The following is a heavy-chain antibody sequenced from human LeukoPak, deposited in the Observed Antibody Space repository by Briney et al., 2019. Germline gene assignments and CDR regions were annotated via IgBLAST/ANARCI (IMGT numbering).Heavy chain of an antibody. Sequence: PSQTLSLTCTVSGGSISSGSYYWSWIRQPAGKGLEWIGRIYTSGSTNYNPSLKSRVTISVDTSKSQFSLKLSSVTAADTAVYYCARGSSYDSSGYQYWGQGTLVTVSS. D-gene: IGHD3-22*01. V-gene: IGHV4-61*02. CDR3: ARGSSYDSSGYQY. J-gene: IGHJ4*02. CDR2: IYTSGST. CDR1: GGSISSGSYY.